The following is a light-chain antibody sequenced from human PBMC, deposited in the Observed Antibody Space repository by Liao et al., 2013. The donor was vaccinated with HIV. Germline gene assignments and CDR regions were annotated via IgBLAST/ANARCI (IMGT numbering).Light chain of an antibody. CDR3: QAWDSSTYVV. CDR1: ALPNQY. CDR2: KDS. Sequence: SYELTQPPSVSVSPGQTARITCSGDALPNQYAYWYQQKPGQAPVLLIYKDSERPSGIPERFSGSSSGTTVTLTISGVQAEDEADYYCQAWDSSTYVVFGGGTKLTVL. J-gene: IGLJ2*01. V-gene: IGLV3-25*03.